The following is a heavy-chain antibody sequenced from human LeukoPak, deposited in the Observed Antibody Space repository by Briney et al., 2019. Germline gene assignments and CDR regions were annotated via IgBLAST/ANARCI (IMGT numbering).Heavy chain of an antibody. CDR2: IYYSGST. CDR1: GGSISSTSYY. D-gene: IGHD2/OR15-2a*01. J-gene: IGHJ4*02. Sequence: SETLSLTCTVSGGSISSTSYYWGWIRQPPGKGLEWIGTIYYSGSTYYNPSLKSRDTISVDTSKNQFSLKLSSVTAADTAVYYCARRGSNSNYYYFDYWGQGTLVTVSS. V-gene: IGHV4-39*01. CDR3: ARRGSNSNYYYFDY.